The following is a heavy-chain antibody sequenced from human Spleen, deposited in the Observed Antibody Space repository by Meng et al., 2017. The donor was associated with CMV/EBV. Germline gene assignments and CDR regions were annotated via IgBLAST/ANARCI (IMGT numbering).Heavy chain of an antibody. V-gene: IGHV3-30*03. Sequence: SRFGFSTYAMHWVRQAPGKGLEWVAVISSDGGNKYYADSVKGRLAISRDNRKNTLYLQFNSLRIEDTAVYYCATYSRAPAALLAYFNYWGLGTLVTVSS. CDR3: ATYSRAPAALLAYFNY. CDR2: ISSDGGNK. J-gene: IGHJ4*02. CDR1: RFGFSTYA. D-gene: IGHD2-2*01.